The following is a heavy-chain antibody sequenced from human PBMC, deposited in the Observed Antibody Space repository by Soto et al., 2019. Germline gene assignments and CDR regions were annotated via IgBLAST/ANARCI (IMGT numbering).Heavy chain of an antibody. D-gene: IGHD4-17*01. CDR3: ARENLDSTVTSHFDY. V-gene: IGHV1-69*08. J-gene: IGHJ4*02. CDR1: GGTFSSYT. CDR2: IIPVLGIA. Sequence: QVQLVQSGAEVKKPGSSVKVSCKASGGTFSSYTISWVRQAPGQGLEWMGRIIPVLGIANYAQKFQGRVTITADKSTSTAYMELSSLRSEDTAVYYCARENLDSTVTSHFDYWGQGTLVTVSS.